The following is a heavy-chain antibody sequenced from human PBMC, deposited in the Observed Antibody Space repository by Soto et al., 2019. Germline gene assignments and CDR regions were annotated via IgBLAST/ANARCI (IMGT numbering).Heavy chain of an antibody. Sequence: SVKVSSKASGGTFSSYAISWVRQAPGQGLEWMGGIIPIFGTANYAQKFQGRVTITADESTSTAYMELSSLRSEDTAVYYCAVVVTAIRYYYYGMDVWGQGTTVTVSS. D-gene: IGHD2-21*02. CDR2: IIPIFGTA. CDR1: GGTFSSYA. CDR3: AVVVTAIRYYYYGMDV. J-gene: IGHJ6*02. V-gene: IGHV1-69*13.